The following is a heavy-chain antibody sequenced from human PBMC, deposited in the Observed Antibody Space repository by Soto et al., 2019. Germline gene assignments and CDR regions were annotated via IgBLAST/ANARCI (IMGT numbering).Heavy chain of an antibody. D-gene: IGHD2-15*01. CDR3: ARHEECSGGSCYYYYYGMDV. CDR1: GGSISSSSYY. V-gene: IGHV4-39*01. CDR2: IYYSGST. Sequence: SETLSLTCTVSGGSISSSSYYWGWIRQPPGKGLEWIGSIYYSGSTYYNPSLKSRVTISVDTSKNQFSLKLSSVTAADTAVYYCARHEECSGGSCYYYYYGMDVWGQGTTVTVSS. J-gene: IGHJ6*02.